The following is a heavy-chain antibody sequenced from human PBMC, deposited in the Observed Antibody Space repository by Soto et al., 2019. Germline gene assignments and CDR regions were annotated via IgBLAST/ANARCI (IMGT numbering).Heavy chain of an antibody. CDR3: ARDTAISDGYFQH. J-gene: IGHJ1*01. CDR1: GFTFSSYA. V-gene: IGHV3-30-3*01. D-gene: IGHD4-17*01. Sequence: PWGSLRLSCAASGFTFSSYAMHWVRQAPGKGLEWVAVISYDGSNKYYADSVKGRFTISRDNSKNTLYLQMNSLRAEDTAVYYCARDTAISDGYFQHWGQGTLVTVSS. CDR2: ISYDGSNK.